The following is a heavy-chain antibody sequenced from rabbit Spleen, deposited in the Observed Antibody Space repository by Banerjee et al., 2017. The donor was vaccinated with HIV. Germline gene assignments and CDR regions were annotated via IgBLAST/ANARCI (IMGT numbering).Heavy chain of an antibody. D-gene: IGHD1-1*01. CDR2: VSTSTGET. J-gene: IGHJ4*01. Sequence: QSLEESGGDLVKPGASLTLTCTASGFSFSSSDYMCWVRQAPGKGLEWIACVSTSTGETWYASWAKGRFTISKTSSTTVTLQLNSLTAADTATYFCARDSSGDLRAYFNLWGPGTLVTVS. CDR3: ARDSSGDLRAYFNL. CDR1: GFSFSSSDY. V-gene: IGHV1S40*01.